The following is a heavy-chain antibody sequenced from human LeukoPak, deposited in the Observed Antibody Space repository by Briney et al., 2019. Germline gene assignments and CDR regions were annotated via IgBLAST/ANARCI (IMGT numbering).Heavy chain of an antibody. J-gene: IGHJ3*02. CDR3: ARGGGPDYYGSGSYRFGLDAFDI. CDR1: GFTVSSNY. Sequence: GGSLRLSCAASGFTVSSNYMSWVRQARGKGLEWVSDIYSGGSTYYADSVKGRFTISRDNSKNTLYLQMNSLRAEDTAVYYCARGGGPDYYGSGSYRFGLDAFDIWGQGTMVTVSS. CDR2: IYSGGST. V-gene: IGHV3-53*01. D-gene: IGHD3-10*01.